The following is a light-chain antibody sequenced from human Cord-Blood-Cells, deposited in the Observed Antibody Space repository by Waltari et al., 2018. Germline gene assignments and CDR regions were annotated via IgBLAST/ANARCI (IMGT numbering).Light chain of an antibody. CDR2: AAS. V-gene: IGKV1-9*01. J-gene: IGKJ1*01. Sequence: DIQLTQSPSFLSASVGDRVTITCRASQGISSYLAWYKHKPGKAPKLLIYAASTLQSGVPSRFSGSGSGTEFTLTISSLQPEDFATYYCQQLNSYPRTFGQGTKVEIK. CDR3: QQLNSYPRT. CDR1: QGISSY.